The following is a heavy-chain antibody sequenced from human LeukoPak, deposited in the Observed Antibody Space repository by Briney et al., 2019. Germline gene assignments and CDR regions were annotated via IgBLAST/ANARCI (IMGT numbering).Heavy chain of an antibody. CDR1: GYTFTSYY. D-gene: IGHD5-18*01. CDR3: ARDKSRWIQLWLRAIWDY. V-gene: IGHV1-46*01. J-gene: IGHJ4*02. Sequence: ASVKVSCKASGYTFTSYYMHWVRQAPGQGLEWMGIINPSGGSTSYAQKFQGRVTMTRDTSTSTVYMELSSLRSEDTAVYYCARDKSRWIQLWLRAIWDYWGQGTLVTVSS. CDR2: INPSGGST.